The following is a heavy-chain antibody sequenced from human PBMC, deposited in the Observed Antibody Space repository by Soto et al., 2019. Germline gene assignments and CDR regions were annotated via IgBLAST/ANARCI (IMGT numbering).Heavy chain of an antibody. J-gene: IGHJ5*02. D-gene: IGHD2-21*01. CDR2: FIPSFPAP. CDR1: GGTIKTYT. Sequence: VQFVQSGAELKKPGSSVRVSCRASGGTIKTYTLSWVRQAPGQGLEWMGAFIPSFPAPNFAQRFKGRLTLTTDESTNTGFMELSCLRPEDTALYFCATGEVVPSFPNGLDTWGQGTHVIVSS. V-gene: IGHV1-69*05. CDR3: ATGEVVPSFPNGLDT.